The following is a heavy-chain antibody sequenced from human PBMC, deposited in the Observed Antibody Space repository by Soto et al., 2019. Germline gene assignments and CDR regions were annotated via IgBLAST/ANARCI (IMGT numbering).Heavy chain of an antibody. J-gene: IGHJ1*01. V-gene: IGHV4-34*01. CDR2: LNDSGGT. CDR3: ARGRGGVQH. D-gene: IGHD3-10*01. Sequence: QVQLQQWGAGLLKPSETLSLTCAVYGGSFSGYYWSWIRQPPGKGLEWIGELNDSGGTNYNASLKSRVSISVDTSKKQFSLKLSFVTAADTAVYYCARGRGGVQHWGQGTLVTVSS. CDR1: GGSFSGYY.